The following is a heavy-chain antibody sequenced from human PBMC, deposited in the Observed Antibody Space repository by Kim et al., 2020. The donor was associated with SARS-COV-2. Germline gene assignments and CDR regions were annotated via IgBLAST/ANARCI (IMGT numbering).Heavy chain of an antibody. D-gene: IGHD3-10*01. CDR3: ARRGYYYGSGSYHPFDY. V-gene: IGHV4-39*01. J-gene: IGHJ4*02. Sequence: LRSRVTISVDTSKNQFSLKLSSVTAADTAVYYCARRGYYYGSGSYHPFDYWGQGTLVTVSS.